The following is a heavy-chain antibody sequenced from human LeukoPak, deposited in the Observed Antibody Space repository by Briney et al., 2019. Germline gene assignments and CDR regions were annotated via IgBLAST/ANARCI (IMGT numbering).Heavy chain of an antibody. CDR1: GFTSSSYA. D-gene: IGHD4-17*01. J-gene: IGHJ4*02. V-gene: IGHV3-23*01. Sequence: GGSLRLSCAASGFTSSSYAMSWVRQAPGKGLEWVSAISGSGGSTYYADSVKGRFTISRDNSKNTLYLQTNSLRAEDTAVYYCAKDLYGDYASVRIDYWGQGTLVTVSS. CDR3: AKDLYGDYASVRIDY. CDR2: ISGSGGST.